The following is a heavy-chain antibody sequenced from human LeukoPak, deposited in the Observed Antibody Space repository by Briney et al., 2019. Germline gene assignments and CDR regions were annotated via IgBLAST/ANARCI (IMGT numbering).Heavy chain of an antibody. V-gene: IGHV1-2*02. D-gene: IGHD3-22*01. J-gene: IGHJ5*01. CDR2: INPNSGGT. CDR1: GYTFTAYY. CDR3: ARDFYDISGYYDS. Sequence: ASVKVSCKASGYTFTAYYIHWVRQAPGQGLEWMGWINPNSGGTNYAQKFQGRITMIRDTSISTAYMELSRLRSDDTAVYSCARDFYDISGYYDSWGQGTLVTVSS.